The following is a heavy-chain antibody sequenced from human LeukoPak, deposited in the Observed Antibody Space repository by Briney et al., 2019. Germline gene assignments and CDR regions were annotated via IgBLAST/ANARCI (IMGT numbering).Heavy chain of an antibody. J-gene: IGHJ4*02. CDR2: IYYSGST. CDR1: GGSISSSHYY. D-gene: IGHD1-7*01. V-gene: IGHV4-39*07. Sequence: SETLSLTCSVSGGSISSSHYYWGFIRQPPGKGLEWIGSIYYSGSTYYNPSLKSRVTISVDTSKNQFSLKLSSVTAANTAVYYCARDRNWNYRVFDYWGQGTLVTVSS. CDR3: ARDRNWNYRVFDY.